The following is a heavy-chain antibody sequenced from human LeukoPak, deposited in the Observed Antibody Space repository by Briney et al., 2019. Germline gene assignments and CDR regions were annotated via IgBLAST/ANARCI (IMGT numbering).Heavy chain of an antibody. CDR3: AKTRPIYYGSGSLDC. V-gene: IGHV3-23*01. CDR1: GFTFSSYA. D-gene: IGHD3-10*01. CDR2: ISGSGGST. Sequence: GALRLSCAASGFTFSSYAMSWVRQAPGKGLEWVSAISGSGGSTYYADSVKGRFTISRDNSKNTLYLQMNSLRAEDTAVYYCAKTRPIYYGSGSLDCWGQGTLVTVSS. J-gene: IGHJ4*02.